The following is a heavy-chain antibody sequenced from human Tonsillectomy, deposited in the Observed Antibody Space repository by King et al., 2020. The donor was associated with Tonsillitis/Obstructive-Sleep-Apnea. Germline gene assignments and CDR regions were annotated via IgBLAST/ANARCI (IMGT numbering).Heavy chain of an antibody. CDR3: ARSVDFWSGYYRDNWFDP. CDR1: GFTFSSYN. Sequence: VQLVESGGGLVQPGGSLRLSCTASGFTFSSYNMNWVRQVPGKGLDWVSYISGSSSPIYYADSVKGRFTISRDNAKNSLYLQMNSLRDEDTAVYYCARSVDFWSGYYRDNWFDPWGQGTLVTVSS. V-gene: IGHV3-48*02. J-gene: IGHJ5*02. D-gene: IGHD3-3*01. CDR2: ISGSSSPI.